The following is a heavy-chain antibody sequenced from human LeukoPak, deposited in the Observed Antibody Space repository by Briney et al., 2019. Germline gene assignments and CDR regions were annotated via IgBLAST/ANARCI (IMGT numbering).Heavy chain of an antibody. Sequence: GGSLRLSCAASGFTFSSYAMSWVRQAPGKGLEWVSAISGSGGSTYYADSAKGRFTISRDNSKNTLYLQMNSLRAEDTAIYYCAKVMRGVIVVVVAATLPFDYWGQGTLVTVSS. CDR3: AKVMRGVIVVVVAATLPFDY. CDR2: ISGSGGST. CDR1: GFTFSSYA. D-gene: IGHD2-15*01. V-gene: IGHV3-23*01. J-gene: IGHJ4*02.